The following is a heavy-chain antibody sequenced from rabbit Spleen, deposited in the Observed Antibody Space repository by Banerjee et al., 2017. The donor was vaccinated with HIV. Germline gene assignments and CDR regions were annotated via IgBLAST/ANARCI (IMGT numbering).Heavy chain of an antibody. CDR2: IYGDNSGTT. V-gene: IGHV1S40*01. CDR3: ARSAGYAGYGPDWLDL. CDR1: GFSFSSSYY. Sequence: QSLEESGGDLVKPGASLTLTCTASGFSFSSSYYMCWVRQAPGKGPEWIACIYGDNSGTTVYANWAKGRFTISKTSSTTVTLQMTSLTAADTATYFCARSAGYAGYGPDWLDLWGQGTLVTVS. D-gene: IGHD7-1*01. J-gene: IGHJ5*01.